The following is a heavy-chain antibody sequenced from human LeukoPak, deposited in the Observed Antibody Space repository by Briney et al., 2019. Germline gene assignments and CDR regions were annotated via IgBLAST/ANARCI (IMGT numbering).Heavy chain of an antibody. V-gene: IGHV3-53*01. J-gene: IGHJ4*02. CDR3: AKDRVTGTTGYFDY. CDR2: IYSGGST. CDR1: GFTVSSNY. D-gene: IGHD1-20*01. Sequence: PGGSLGLSCAASGFTVSSNYMSWVRQAPGRGLEWVSVIYSGGSTYYADSVKGRFTISRDNSKNTLYLQMNSLRAEDTAVYYCAKDRVTGTTGYFDYWGQGTLVTVSP.